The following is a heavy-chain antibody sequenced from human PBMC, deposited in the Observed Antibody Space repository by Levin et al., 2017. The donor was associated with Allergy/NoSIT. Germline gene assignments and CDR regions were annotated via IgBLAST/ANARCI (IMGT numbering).Heavy chain of an antibody. CDR1: GGTFSSYA. D-gene: IGHD3-22*01. J-gene: IGHJ3*02. Sequence: SVKVSCKASGGTFSSYAISWVRQAPGQGLEWMGGIIPIFGTANHAQKFQGRVTITADESTSTAYMELSSLRSEDTAVYYCASPYYYDSSGSDAFDIWGQGTMVTVSS. V-gene: IGHV1-69*13. CDR2: IIPIFGTA. CDR3: ASPYYYDSSGSDAFDI.